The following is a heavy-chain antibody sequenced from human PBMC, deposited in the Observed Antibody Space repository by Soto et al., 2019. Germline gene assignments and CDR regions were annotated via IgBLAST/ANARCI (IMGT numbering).Heavy chain of an antibody. CDR2: IIPIFGTA. V-gene: IGHV1-69*01. J-gene: IGHJ4*02. D-gene: IGHD3-9*01. Sequence: QVQLVQSGAEVKKPGSSVKVSCKASGGTFSSYAISWVRQAPGQGLEWMGGIIPIFGTANYAQKFQGRVTITADDSTSTAYMELSNLSSEDTAVYDCARLRYFDWLLNPYYFDYWGQGTLVTVSS. CDR3: ARLRYFDWLLNPYYFDY. CDR1: GGTFSSYA.